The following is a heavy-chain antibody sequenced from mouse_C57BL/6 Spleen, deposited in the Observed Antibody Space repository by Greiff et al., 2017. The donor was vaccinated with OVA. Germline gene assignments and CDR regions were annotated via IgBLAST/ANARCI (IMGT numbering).Heavy chain of an antibody. V-gene: IGHV5-9*04. CDR3: ARHITTGVEYYFDD. Sequence: EVHLVESGGGLVKPGGSLKLSCAASGFTFSSYTMSWVRQTPEKRLAWVATISGGGGNTYYPDSVKGRFTISRDNAKNTLYLQMSSLRSEDTAVYYCARHITTGVEYYFDDWGKGTTLTVSS. D-gene: IGHD1-1*01. CDR2: ISGGGGNT. CDR1: GFTFSSYT. J-gene: IGHJ2*01.